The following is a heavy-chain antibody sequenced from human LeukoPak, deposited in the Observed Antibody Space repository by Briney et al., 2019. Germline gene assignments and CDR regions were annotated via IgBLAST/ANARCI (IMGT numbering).Heavy chain of an antibody. CDR1: GFTFSSYA. CDR3: AKVRGAGGYCSGGSCYGNYYYYYGMDV. J-gene: IGHJ6*02. Sequence: GGSLRLSCAASGFTFSSYAMSWVRQAPGKGLEWVSAISGSDGSTYYADSVKGRFTISRDNSKNTLYLQMNSLRAEDTAVYYCAKVRGAGGYCSGGSCYGNYYYYYGMDVWGQGTMVTVSS. D-gene: IGHD2-15*01. V-gene: IGHV3-23*01. CDR2: ISGSDGST.